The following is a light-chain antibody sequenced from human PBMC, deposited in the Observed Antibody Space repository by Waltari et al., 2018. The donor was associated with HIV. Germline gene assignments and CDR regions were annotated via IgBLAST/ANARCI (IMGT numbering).Light chain of an antibody. V-gene: IGLV1-47*01. CDR3: ATWDDSLSGSVL. Sequence: GSNYVYWYQDLPGTAPKLLIYRNNQRPSGVPDRFSGSKSGTSASLAISGLRSEDEAAYYCATWDDSLSGSVLFGGGTKLTVL. J-gene: IGLJ2*01. CDR2: RNN. CDR1: GSNY.